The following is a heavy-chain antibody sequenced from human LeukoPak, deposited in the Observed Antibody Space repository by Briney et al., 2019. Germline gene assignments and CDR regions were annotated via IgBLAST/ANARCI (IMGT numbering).Heavy chain of an antibody. V-gene: IGHV3-11*01. D-gene: IGHD6-13*01. CDR3: ARALYSTSWSGRPYYFDY. CDR1: GFTFSSYN. J-gene: IGHJ4*02. Sequence: GGSLRLSCAASGFTFSSYNMTWIRQAPGKGLEWVSYISSSGSAIYYADSVKGRFTISRDNAKNSLYLQMNSLRADDTAMYYCARALYSTSWSGRPYYFDYWGQGTLVTVSS. CDR2: ISSSGSAI.